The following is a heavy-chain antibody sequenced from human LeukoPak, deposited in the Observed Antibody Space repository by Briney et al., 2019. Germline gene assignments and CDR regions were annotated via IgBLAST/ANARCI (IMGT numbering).Heavy chain of an antibody. CDR1: GFTLSTYG. J-gene: IGHJ6*03. CDR3: AKQRFFNYYYMDV. V-gene: IGHV3-33*06. CDR2: IWYDGSKK. D-gene: IGHD3-10*01. Sequence: GGSLRLYCAASGFTLSTYGMHWVRQAPGKGLEWVALIWYDGSKKDYGDSVKGRFTISRDNSKNTLYLEMNSLRAEDTAVYYCAKQRFFNYYYMDVWGKGTSVTVSS.